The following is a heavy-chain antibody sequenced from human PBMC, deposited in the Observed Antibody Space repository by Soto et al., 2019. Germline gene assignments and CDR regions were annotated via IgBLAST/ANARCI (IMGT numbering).Heavy chain of an antibody. CDR1: GLTYSSYA. J-gene: IGHJ3*02. CDR3: AKGVSFDI. Sequence: EVQLLESGGGLVQPGGSLRLSCAASGLTYSSYAMSWVRQGPGKGLEWVSTISGSGGSTYYADSVKGRSTISRDNSKNTLYLQMNSLRAEDTAVYYCAKGVSFDIWGQGTMVTVSS. V-gene: IGHV3-23*01. CDR2: ISGSGGST.